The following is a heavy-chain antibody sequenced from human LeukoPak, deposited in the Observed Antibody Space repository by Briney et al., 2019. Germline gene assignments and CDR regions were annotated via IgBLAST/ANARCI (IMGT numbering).Heavy chain of an antibody. V-gene: IGHV4-34*01. CDR3: ARGEPLGYGSGGSCYPRAEYFQH. D-gene: IGHD2-15*01. Sequence: PSETLPLTCAVYGGSFSGYYWSWIRQPPGKGLEWIGEINHSGSTNYNPSLKSRVTISVDTSKNQFSLKLSSVTAADTAVHYCARGEPLGYGSGGSCYPRAEYFQHWGQGTLVTVSS. CDR1: GGSFSGYY. J-gene: IGHJ1*01. CDR2: INHSGST.